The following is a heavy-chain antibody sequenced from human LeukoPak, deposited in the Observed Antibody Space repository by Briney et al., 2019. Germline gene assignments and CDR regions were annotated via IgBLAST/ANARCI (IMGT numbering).Heavy chain of an antibody. J-gene: IGHJ6*02. CDR3: ARLRPPGYYYYGMDV. CDR1: GGSISSGSYY. Sequence: SETLSLTCTVSGGSISSGSYYWSWIRQPAGKGLEWIGRIYTSGSTNYNPSLKSRVTISVDTSKNQFSLKLSSVTAADTAVYYCARLRPPGYYYYGMDVWGQGTTVTVSS. V-gene: IGHV4-61*02. CDR2: IYTSGST.